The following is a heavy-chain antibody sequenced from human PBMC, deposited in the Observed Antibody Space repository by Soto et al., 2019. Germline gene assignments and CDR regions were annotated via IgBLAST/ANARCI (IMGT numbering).Heavy chain of an antibody. CDR3: AQALVVTGGDGFDI. Sequence: QVRLLAWGPGLVKPSQTLSLKCSVTGGSITTGGRYWSWIRQLPGTGLEWIGDISYSGNTYYNASLKSQVPISVEAAKNQFSLKLSSVTAADAAVYYCAQALVVTGGDGFDICGQGRLITVSS. J-gene: IGHJ3*02. D-gene: IGHD1-1*01. CDR2: ISYSGNT. V-gene: IGHV4-31*02. CDR1: GGSITTGGRY.